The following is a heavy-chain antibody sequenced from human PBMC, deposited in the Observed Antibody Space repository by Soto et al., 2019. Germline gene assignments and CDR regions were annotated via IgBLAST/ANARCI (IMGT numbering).Heavy chain of an antibody. Sequence: QVQLVQSGAEVKKPGASVKVSCKASGYTFTSYYMHWVRQAPGQGLEWMGIINPGGGSTRYAQKFQGRVTMTGDTSTSTVYMELSSLRSEDTAVYYCAGGVATTRRGWWFDPWGQGTLVTVSS. V-gene: IGHV1-46*01. D-gene: IGHD5-12*01. CDR2: INPGGGST. J-gene: IGHJ5*02. CDR1: GYTFTSYY. CDR3: AGGVATTRRGWWFDP.